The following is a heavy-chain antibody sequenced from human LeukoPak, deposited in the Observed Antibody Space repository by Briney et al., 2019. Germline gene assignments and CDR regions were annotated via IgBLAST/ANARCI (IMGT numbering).Heavy chain of an antibody. J-gene: IGHJ4*02. CDR1: GFTFSSYG. V-gene: IGHV3-21*01. D-gene: IGHD4-17*01. CDR3: ARDMTTVTPFDY. CDR2: ISSSSSYI. Sequence: GGSLRLSCAASGFTFSSYGMSWVRQAPGKGLEWVSSISSSSSYIYYADSVKGRFTISRDNAKNSLYLQMNSLRAEDTAVYYCARDMTTVTPFDYWGQGTLVTVSS.